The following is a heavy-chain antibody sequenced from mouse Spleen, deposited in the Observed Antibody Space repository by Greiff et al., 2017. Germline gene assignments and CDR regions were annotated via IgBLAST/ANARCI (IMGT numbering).Heavy chain of an antibody. CDR3: ARYPFYGYLGY. V-gene: IGHV1-82*01. J-gene: IGHJ2*01. CDR1: GYAFSSSW. D-gene: IGHD2-9*01. Sequence: VQLQQSGPELVKPGASVKISCKASGYAFSSSWMNWVKQRPGKGLEWIGRIYPGDGDTNYNGKFKGKATLTADKSSSTAYMQLSSLTSEDSAVYFCARYPFYGYLGYWGQGTTLTVSS. CDR2: IYPGDGDT.